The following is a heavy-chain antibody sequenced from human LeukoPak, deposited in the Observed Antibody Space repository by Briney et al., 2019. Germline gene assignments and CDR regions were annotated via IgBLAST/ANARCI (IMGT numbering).Heavy chain of an antibody. Sequence: GGSLRLSRAASGFTFSDYYMSWIRQAPGKGLEWGSYISSSGSTIYYADSVKGRFTISRDNAKNSLYLQMNSLRAEDTAVYYCAPVGFWSGYYVPPYDYWGQGTLVTVSS. CDR2: ISSSGSTI. CDR1: GFTFSDYY. J-gene: IGHJ4*02. V-gene: IGHV3-11*04. D-gene: IGHD3-3*01. CDR3: APVGFWSGYYVPPYDY.